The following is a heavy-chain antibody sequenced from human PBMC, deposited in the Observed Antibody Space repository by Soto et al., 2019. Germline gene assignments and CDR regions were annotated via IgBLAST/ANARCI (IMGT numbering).Heavy chain of an antibody. J-gene: IGHJ4*02. D-gene: IGHD7-27*01. CDR3: ARGPSGDKVDS. CDR2: IYNGRST. V-gene: IGHV4-30-4*01. Sequence: QVQLQESGPGLVKPSQTLSLTCTVSGGSISTVNYWWSWIRQSPDMGLEWIGHIYNGRSTYNNPSLESRVNMSVDPPKSQLSLTLSYVSAADTAVYYCARGPSGDKVDSWGQGTMVTVSS. CDR1: GGSISTVNYW.